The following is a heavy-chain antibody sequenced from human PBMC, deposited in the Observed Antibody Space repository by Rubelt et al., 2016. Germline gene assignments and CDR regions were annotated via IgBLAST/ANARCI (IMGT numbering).Heavy chain of an antibody. D-gene: IGHD6-19*01. J-gene: IGHJ5*02. CDR2: ISGSGGST. V-gene: IGHV3-23*01. Sequence: GKGLEWVSAISGSGGSTYYADSARGRFTISRDNSKNTLYLQMNSLRVEDTAVYYCAKDLRASGRYNWFDPWGPGTLVTVSS. CDR3: AKDLRASGRYNWFDP.